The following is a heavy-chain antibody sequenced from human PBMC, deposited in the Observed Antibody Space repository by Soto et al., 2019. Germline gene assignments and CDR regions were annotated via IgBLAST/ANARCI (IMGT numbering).Heavy chain of an antibody. CDR3: ARVGYYDSSGYLARTWFDP. CDR2: IYHSGST. J-gene: IGHJ5*02. Sequence: SETLSLTCAVSAGSISGGGYSWSWIRQPPGKGLEWIGYIYHSGSTYYSPSLKSRVTISVDRSKNQFSLKLSSVTAADTAVYYCARVGYYDSSGYLARTWFDPWGQGTLVTVSS. CDR1: AGSISGGGYS. V-gene: IGHV4-30-2*01. D-gene: IGHD3-22*01.